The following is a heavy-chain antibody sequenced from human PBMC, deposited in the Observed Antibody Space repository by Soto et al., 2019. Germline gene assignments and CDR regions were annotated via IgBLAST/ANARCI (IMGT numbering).Heavy chain of an antibody. J-gene: IGHJ4*02. Sequence: QVRLQESGPGLLKPSETLSLTCTVSGASISNYYWSWIRQPAGKGLECLGRIYASGTTTYNPSLRSRVTMSVDTSKNQFSLNLNSVTAADTAVYYCARESRSELGTVEYWGQGTLVTVSS. CDR2: IYASGTT. CDR3: ARESRSELGTVEY. V-gene: IGHV4-4*07. D-gene: IGHD1-1*01. CDR1: GASISNYY.